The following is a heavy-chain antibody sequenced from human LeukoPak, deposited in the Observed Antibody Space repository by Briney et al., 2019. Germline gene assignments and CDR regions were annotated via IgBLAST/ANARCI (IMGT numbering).Heavy chain of an antibody. CDR3: ARAPSFYGSGSYPMYYFDY. D-gene: IGHD3-10*01. Sequence: TTSETLSLTCAVYGGSLSGYYWSWIRQPPGKGLEWIGEINHSGSTNYNPSLKSRVTISVDTSKNQFSLKLSSVTAADTAVYYCARAPSFYGSGSYPMYYFDYWGQGTLVTVSS. J-gene: IGHJ4*02. CDR1: GGSLSGYY. CDR2: INHSGST. V-gene: IGHV4-34*01.